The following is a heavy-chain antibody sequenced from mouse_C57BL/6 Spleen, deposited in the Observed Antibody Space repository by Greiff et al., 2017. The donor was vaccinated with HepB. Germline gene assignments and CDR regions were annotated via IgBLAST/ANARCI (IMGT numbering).Heavy chain of an antibody. V-gene: IGHV1-82*01. CDR3: ARDYDYDRGDY. Sequence: VQLQQSGPELVKPGASVKISCKASGYAFSSSWMNWVKQRPGKGLEWIGRIYPGDGDTNYNGKFKGKATLTADKSSSTAYMQLSSLTSEDSAVCFCARDYDYDRGDYWGQGTTLTVSS. CDR2: IYPGDGDT. J-gene: IGHJ2*01. D-gene: IGHD2-4*01. CDR1: GYAFSSSW.